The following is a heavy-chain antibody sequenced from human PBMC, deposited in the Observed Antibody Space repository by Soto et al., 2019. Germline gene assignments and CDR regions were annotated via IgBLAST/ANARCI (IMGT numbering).Heavy chain of an antibody. CDR1: GGSIDNNGYS. J-gene: IGHJ4*02. V-gene: IGHV4-31*03. CDR2: NNYRADT. Sequence: KPSESLSLTSTVSGGSIDNNGYSWTWIRQRPGGGLEWLGSNNYRADTYYTPSLRSRITISLDTSQNQFSLWLTSVTAADTGIYYCARGGSGWKALNYFDSWGQGILVTVSS. CDR3: ARGGSGWKALNYFDS. D-gene: IGHD6-19*01.